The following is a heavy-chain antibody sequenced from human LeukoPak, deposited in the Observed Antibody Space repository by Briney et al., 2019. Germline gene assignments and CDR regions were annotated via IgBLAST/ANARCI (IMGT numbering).Heavy chain of an antibody. J-gene: IGHJ5*02. D-gene: IGHD2-21*02. CDR3: ARGRRWLRAPKGTAIDWFDP. Sequence: ASVNVSCTASGYTFTSYYMHWVRQAPGQGLEWMGIINPSGGSTSYAQKFQGRVTMTRDTSTSTVYMELSSLRSEDTAVYYCARGRRWLRAPKGTAIDWFDPWGQGTLVTVSS. CDR2: INPSGGST. CDR1: GYTFTSYY. V-gene: IGHV1-46*01.